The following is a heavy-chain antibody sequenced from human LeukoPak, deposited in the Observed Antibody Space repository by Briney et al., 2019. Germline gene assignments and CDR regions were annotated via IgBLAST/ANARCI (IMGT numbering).Heavy chain of an antibody. CDR2: ISSSGSTK. CDR1: GFIFSDYY. J-gene: IGHJ2*01. Sequence: GGSLRLSCVAAGFIFSDYYMSWIRQAPGKGLEWVSYISSSGSTKYYADSMTGRFTISRDNAKNSLYLQMNSLRAEDTAVYYCARGSRLPSYGGNSKNWYFDLWGRGTLVTVSS. V-gene: IGHV3-11*01. D-gene: IGHD4-23*01. CDR3: ARGSRLPSYGGNSKNWYFDL.